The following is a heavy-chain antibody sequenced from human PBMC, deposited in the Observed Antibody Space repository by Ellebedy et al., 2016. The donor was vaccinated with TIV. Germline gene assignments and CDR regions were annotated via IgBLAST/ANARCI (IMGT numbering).Heavy chain of an antibody. CDR3: ARQGSDGMDV. Sequence: KVSCKGSGHSFSNYWIAWVRQLPGKGPGWMGIIYPPDSDTRYSPSLQGQVTISADRSINTAYLQWSSLKASDTAIYYCARQGSDGMDVWGQGTTVTVS. CDR1: GHSFSNYW. V-gene: IGHV5-51*01. D-gene: IGHD2-15*01. J-gene: IGHJ6*02. CDR2: IYPPDSDT.